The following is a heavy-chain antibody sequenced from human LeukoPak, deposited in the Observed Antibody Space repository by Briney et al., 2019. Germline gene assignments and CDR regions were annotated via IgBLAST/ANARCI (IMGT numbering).Heavy chain of an antibody. CDR2: ISSSGSTI. J-gene: IGHJ6*03. CDR1: GFTFSDYY. D-gene: IGHD6-13*01. V-gene: IGHV3-11*01. Sequence: GGSLRLSCAASGFTFSDYYMSWIRQAPGKGLEWVSYISSSGSTIYYADSVKGRFTISRDNAKNSLYLQMNSLRAEDTAVYYCAKNQGSWVYYYMDVWGKGTTVTVSS. CDR3: AKNQGSWVYYYMDV.